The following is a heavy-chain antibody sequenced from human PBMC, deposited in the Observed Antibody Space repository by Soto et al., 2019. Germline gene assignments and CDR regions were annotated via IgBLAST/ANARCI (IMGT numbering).Heavy chain of an antibody. J-gene: IGHJ4*02. CDR3: AKDTAMAMGY. CDR1: GFTFSSYG. D-gene: IGHD5-18*01. CDR2: ISYDGSSK. Sequence: QVHLVESGGGVVQPGRSLRLSCAASGFTFSSYGMHWVRQAPGKGLEWVAVISYDGSSKYYADSVKGRFTISRDNSKNSLYLQMNSLRAENTAVYYYAKDTAMAMGYWGQGTLVTVSS. V-gene: IGHV3-30*18.